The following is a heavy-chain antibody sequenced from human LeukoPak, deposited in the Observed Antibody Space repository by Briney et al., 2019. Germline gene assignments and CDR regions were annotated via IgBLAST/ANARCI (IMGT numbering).Heavy chain of an antibody. CDR1: GFTFSSYS. CDR2: ISSSSSYI. V-gene: IGHV3-21*01. CDR3: ARGRIAARPYYFDY. D-gene: IGHD6-6*01. J-gene: IGHJ4*02. Sequence: GGSLRLSCAASGFTFSSYSMNWVRQAPGKGLEWVSSISSSSSYIYYADSVKGRFTISRDNAKNSLYLQMNSLRAEDTAVYYCARGRIAARPYYFDYWGQGTLVTVS.